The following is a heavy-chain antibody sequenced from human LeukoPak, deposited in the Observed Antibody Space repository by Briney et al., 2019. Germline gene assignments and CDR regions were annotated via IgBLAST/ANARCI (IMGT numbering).Heavy chain of an antibody. CDR2: ISTDGSRP. CDR3: VRDGQGSTPLDY. CDR1: GFTFSSHW. J-gene: IGHJ4*02. V-gene: IGHV3-74*01. Sequence: PGGSLRLSCAASGFTFSSHWMHWVRQAPGKGLVWVSGISTDGSRPRYADSVNGRFTISRDNAKNTLYLQMNSLQAEDTAVYFCVRDGQGSTPLDYWGQGTLVTVSS.